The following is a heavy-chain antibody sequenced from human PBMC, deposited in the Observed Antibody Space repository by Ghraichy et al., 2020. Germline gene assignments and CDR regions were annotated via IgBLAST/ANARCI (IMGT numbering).Heavy chain of an antibody. CDR2: IYYSGST. CDR1: GGSISSSSYY. J-gene: IGHJ4*02. D-gene: IGHD6-13*01. V-gene: IGHV4-39*01. CDR3: ARHPGKQYSSSWSNGMSVDY. Sequence: SETLSLTCTVSGGSISSSSYYWGWIRQPPGKGLEWIGSIYYSGSTYYNPSLKSRVTISVDTSKNQFSLKLSSVTAADTAVYYCARHPGKQYSSSWSNGMSVDYWGQGTLVTVSS.